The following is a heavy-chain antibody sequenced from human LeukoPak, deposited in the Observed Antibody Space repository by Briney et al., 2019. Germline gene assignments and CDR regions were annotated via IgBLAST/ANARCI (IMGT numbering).Heavy chain of an antibody. CDR1: GRSFSGYY. Sequence: SETLSLTCAVYGRSFSGYYWSWIRQPPGKGLEWIGEINHSGSTNYNPSLKSRVTISVDTSKNQFSLKLSSVTAADTAVYYCARGDSSSWQDYWGQGTLVTVSS. CDR2: INHSGST. J-gene: IGHJ4*02. V-gene: IGHV4-34*01. D-gene: IGHD6-13*01. CDR3: ARGDSSSWQDY.